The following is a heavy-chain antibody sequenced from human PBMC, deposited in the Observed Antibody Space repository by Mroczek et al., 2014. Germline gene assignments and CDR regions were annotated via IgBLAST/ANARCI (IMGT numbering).Heavy chain of an antibody. D-gene: IGHD2-2*02. CDR1: GYTLTELS. V-gene: IGHV1-24*01. CDR3: ATVEGVYCSSTSCYTGLYDY. J-gene: IGHJ4*02. Sequence: VQLVQSGAEVKKPGASVKVSCKVSGYTLTELSMHWVRQAPGKGLEWMGGFDPEDGETIYAQKFQGRVTMTEDTSTDTAYMELSSLRSEDTAVYYCATVEGVYCSSTSCYTGLYDYWGQGTLVTVSS. CDR2: FDPEDGET.